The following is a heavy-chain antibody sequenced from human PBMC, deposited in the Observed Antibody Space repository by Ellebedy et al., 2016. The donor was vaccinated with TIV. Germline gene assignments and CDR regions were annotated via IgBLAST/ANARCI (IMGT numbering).Heavy chain of an antibody. J-gene: IGHJ4*02. CDR2: IVVGSGNT. CDR3: GAVSLSKDYGDSPPGY. V-gene: IGHV1-58*02. CDR1: GFTFTSSA. Sequence: ASVKVSCKASGFTFTSSAMQWVRQARGQRLEWIGWIVVGSGNTNYAQKFQERVTITRDMSTSTAYMELSSLRSEDTAVYYCGAVSLSKDYGDSPPGYWGQGTLVTVSS. D-gene: IGHD4-17*01.